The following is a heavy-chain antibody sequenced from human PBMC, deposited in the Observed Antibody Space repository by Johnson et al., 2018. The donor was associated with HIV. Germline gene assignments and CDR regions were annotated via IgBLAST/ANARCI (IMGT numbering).Heavy chain of an antibody. D-gene: IGHD3-9*01. CDR2: ISYDGSNK. CDR1: GFTFSSYA. J-gene: IGHJ3*02. Sequence: VESGGGVVQPGRSLRLSCAASGFTFSSYAMHWVRQAPGKGLEWVAVISYDGSNKYYADSVKGRFTISRDNSKNTLYLQMNSLRAEDTAVYYCAREEGTDILTRGDAFDIWGQGTMVTVSS. V-gene: IGHV3-30-3*01. CDR3: AREEGTDILTRGDAFDI.